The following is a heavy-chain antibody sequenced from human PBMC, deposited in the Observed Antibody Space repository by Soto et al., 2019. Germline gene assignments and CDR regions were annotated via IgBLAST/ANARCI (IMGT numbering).Heavy chain of an antibody. CDR2: IFPANFDA. CDR1: GYNFANYW. Sequence: PGESLKISCKGSGYNFANYWIGWVRQMPGKGLEWMAIIFPANFDAKYSPSVQGQVTISVDKSINTAYLQWNSLKASDTAIYYCVSPAGATTFDDFDVWGQGTMVTVSS. CDR3: VSPAGATTFDDFDV. V-gene: IGHV5-51*01. J-gene: IGHJ3*01. D-gene: IGHD1-26*01.